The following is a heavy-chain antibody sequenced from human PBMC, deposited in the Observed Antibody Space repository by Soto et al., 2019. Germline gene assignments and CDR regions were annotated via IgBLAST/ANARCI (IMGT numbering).Heavy chain of an antibody. J-gene: IGHJ3*01. CDR2: LYDVDGS. CDR1: GLTISGKKY. CDR3: ATWHEREHAFDV. D-gene: IGHD1-1*01. Sequence: DVQLVESGGGLIQPGESLSLSCAAFGLTISGKKYVAWVRQAPGRGLEWVSALYDVDGSFYADSGTGRFTTSSDSSKTTVYLQMNDLRPDDTAVYYCATWHEREHAFDVWGQGTTVTISS. V-gene: IGHV3-53*01.